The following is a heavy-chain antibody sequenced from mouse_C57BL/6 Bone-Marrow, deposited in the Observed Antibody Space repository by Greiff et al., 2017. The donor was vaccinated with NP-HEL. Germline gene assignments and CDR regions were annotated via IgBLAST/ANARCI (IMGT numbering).Heavy chain of an antibody. D-gene: IGHD2-4*01. CDR3: AKREAIYYDYDVGFAY. Sequence: QVQLKQPGAELVKPGASVKMSCKASGYTFTSYWITWVKQRPGQGLEWIGDIYPGSGSTNYNEKFKSKATLTVDTSSSTAYMQLSSLTSEDSAVYYCAKREAIYYDYDVGFAYWGQGTLVTVSA. CDR1: GYTFTSYW. V-gene: IGHV1-55*01. CDR2: IYPGSGST. J-gene: IGHJ3*01.